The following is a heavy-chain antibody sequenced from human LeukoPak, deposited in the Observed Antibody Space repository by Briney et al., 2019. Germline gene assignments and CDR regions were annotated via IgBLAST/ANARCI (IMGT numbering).Heavy chain of an antibody. CDR1: GGSISSYY. CDR3: ARDSIVVVPAGTHYYYYMDV. J-gene: IGHJ6*03. D-gene: IGHD2-2*01. V-gene: IGHV4-4*07. Sequence: SETLSLTCTVSGGSISSYYWSWIRQPAGKGLEWIGRIYTSGSTNYNPSLKSRVTMSVDTSKNQFSLKLSSVTAADTAVYYCARDSIVVVPAGTHYYYYMDVWGKGTTVTVSS. CDR2: IYTSGST.